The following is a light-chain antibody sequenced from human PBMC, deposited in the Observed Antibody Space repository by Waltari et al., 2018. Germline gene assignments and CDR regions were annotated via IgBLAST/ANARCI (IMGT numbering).Light chain of an antibody. CDR1: SGPSSKL. V-gene: IGLV4-69*01. Sequence: QLVLTQSPSASASLGASVKITCTLRSGPSSKLLAWHQKQPEKGPRYLMKVNSDGSHSKGDEIPDRFSGSSSGAERYLTISSLQSEDEADYYCQTGGHGTWVFGGGTKLTVL. CDR2: VNSDGSH. J-gene: IGLJ3*02. CDR3: QTGGHGTWV.